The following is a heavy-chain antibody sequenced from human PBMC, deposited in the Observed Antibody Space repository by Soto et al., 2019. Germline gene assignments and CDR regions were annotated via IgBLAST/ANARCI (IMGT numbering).Heavy chain of an antibody. CDR2: ISYDGSNK. CDR1: GFTFNSYG. CDR3: AKGGPYGDYLSDYFDY. J-gene: IGHJ4*01. Sequence: QVQLVESGGGVVQPGRSLRLSCAASGFTFNSYGMHWVRQAPGKGLEWVTVISYDGSNKYYQDSVKGRFTISRDNSKNTLYLQMNSLRAEDTAVYYCAKGGPYGDYLSDYFDYWGHGTLVTVSS. D-gene: IGHD4-17*01. V-gene: IGHV3-30*18.